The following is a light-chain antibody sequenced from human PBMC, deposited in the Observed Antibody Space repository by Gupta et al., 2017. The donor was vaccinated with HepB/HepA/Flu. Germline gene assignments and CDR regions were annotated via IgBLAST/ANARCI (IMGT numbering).Light chain of an antibody. Sequence: DIQMTQSPSTLSASVGDRVTITCRASQSISLWLAWYQAKPGKAPKVLIYKAPNLETGVPSRFSGSGSGTDFTLNISSLQPDDCATYYCPLYHNYLLTFGGGTKVEIQ. CDR2: KAP. J-gene: IGKJ4*01. V-gene: IGKV1-5*03. CDR1: QSISLW. CDR3: PLYHNYLLT.